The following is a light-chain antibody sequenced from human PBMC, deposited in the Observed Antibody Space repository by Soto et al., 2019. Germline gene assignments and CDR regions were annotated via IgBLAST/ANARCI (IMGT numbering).Light chain of an antibody. J-gene: IGKJ4*01. CDR3: QQSYGTPLT. V-gene: IGKV1-39*01. CDR1: QSIRNY. CDR2: AAS. Sequence: MEMTPSPSSLSASVGDRVTITCRASQSIRNYLNWYQHKPGKVPKLLIYAASSLQSGVPTRFSGRGSGTHFTLTINSLQPEDFATYYCQQSYGTPLTFGGGTKIEIK.